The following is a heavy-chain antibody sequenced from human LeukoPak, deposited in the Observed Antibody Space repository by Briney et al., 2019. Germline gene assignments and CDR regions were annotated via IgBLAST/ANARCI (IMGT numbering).Heavy chain of an antibody. D-gene: IGHD3-22*01. CDR3: ASHYYDSSGYYFRFDP. CDR2: IIPIFGTA. J-gene: IGHJ5*02. Sequence: SVEVSCKASGGTFSSYAISWVRQAPGQGLEWMGGIIPIFGTANYAQKPQGRVTITTDESTSTAYMELSSLRSEDTAVYYCASHYYDSSGYYFRFDPWGQGTLVTVSS. V-gene: IGHV1-69*05. CDR1: GGTFSSYA.